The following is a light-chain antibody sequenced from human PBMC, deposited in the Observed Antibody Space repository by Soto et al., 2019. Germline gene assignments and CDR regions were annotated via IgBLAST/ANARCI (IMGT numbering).Light chain of an antibody. CDR3: HQTYSPPYT. J-gene: IGKJ1*01. V-gene: IGKV1-39*01. CDR2: EAS. CDR1: QSIDTH. Sequence: DIRMTQSPSSLSASVGDRVTITCRASQSIDTHLNWYQQHPGKAPNALIYEASNLQSGVPSRFSGSGSGTDFTLTISGLQPDGSATYYCHQTYSPPYTCDQGTKVEIK.